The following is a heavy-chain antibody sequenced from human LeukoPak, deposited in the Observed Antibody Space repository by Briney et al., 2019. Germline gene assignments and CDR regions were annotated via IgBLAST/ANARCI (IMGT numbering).Heavy chain of an antibody. Sequence: SETLSLTCTVSGGSISSSSYYWGWIRQPPGKGLEWIGSIYYSGSTYYNPSLKSRVTISVDTSKNQFSLKLSSVTAADTAVYYCAGFLYYYDSSSYLPWGQGTLVTVSS. D-gene: IGHD3-22*01. CDR3: AGFLYYYDSSSYLP. J-gene: IGHJ5*02. CDR1: GGSISSSSYY. CDR2: IYYSGST. V-gene: IGHV4-39*01.